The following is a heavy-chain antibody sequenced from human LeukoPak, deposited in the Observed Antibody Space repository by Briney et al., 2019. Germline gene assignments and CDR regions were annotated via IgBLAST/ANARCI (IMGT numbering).Heavy chain of an antibody. D-gene: IGHD3-22*01. Sequence: SETLSLTCTVSGGSISSSSYYWGWIRQPPGKGLEWIGSIYYSGSTYYNPSLKSRVTISVDTSKNQFSLKLSSVTAADTAVYYCASVESSDSSGYYYLLYYFDYWGQGTLVTVSS. V-gene: IGHV4-39*01. CDR3: ASVESSDSSGYYYLLYYFDY. J-gene: IGHJ4*02. CDR2: IYYSGST. CDR1: GGSISSSSYY.